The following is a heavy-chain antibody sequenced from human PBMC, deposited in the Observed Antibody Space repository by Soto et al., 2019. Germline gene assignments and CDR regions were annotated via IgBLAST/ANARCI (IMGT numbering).Heavy chain of an antibody. Sequence: GGSLKLSCVASGLPFSRYAMSWVRQTPGKGLAWVSGISGSGGRTYYADSVKGRFTISRNNSNNTLSLQMHILRVEDTAVYFCAKGGYYSLFDIWGQGTMVTVSS. D-gene: IGHD3-16*01. CDR3: AKGGYYSLFDI. V-gene: IGHV3-23*01. CDR1: GLPFSRYA. CDR2: ISGSGGRT. J-gene: IGHJ3*02.